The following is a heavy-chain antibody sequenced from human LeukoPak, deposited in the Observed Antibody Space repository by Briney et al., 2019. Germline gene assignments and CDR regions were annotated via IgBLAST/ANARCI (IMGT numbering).Heavy chain of an antibody. CDR1: GGSISSGDYY. D-gene: IGHD5-12*01. Sequence: SQTLSLTCTVSGGSISSGDYYWSWIRQPPGKGLEWIGYIYYSGSTYYNPSLKSRVTISVDTSKNQFSLKLSSVTAADTAVYYCARAETSHPGYGGYDYVRFYYYYGMDVWGQGTTVTVSS. CDR3: ARAETSHPGYGGYDYVRFYYYYGMDV. J-gene: IGHJ6*02. V-gene: IGHV4-30-4*01. CDR2: IYYSGST.